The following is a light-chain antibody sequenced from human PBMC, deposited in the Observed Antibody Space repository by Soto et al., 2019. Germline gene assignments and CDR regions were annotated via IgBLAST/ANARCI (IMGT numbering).Light chain of an antibody. V-gene: IGLV2-14*01. CDR3: SSYTTSSTYV. J-gene: IGLJ1*01. CDR1: NSDVGGYNY. CDR2: DVS. Sequence: ALTPPASLSGAPGQSITLSCTGNNSDVGGYNYVSWYQQHPGKAPKLMISDVSNRPSGVSNRFSGSKSGNTASLTISGLQTGDEADYYCSSYTTSSTYVFGTGTKVTVL.